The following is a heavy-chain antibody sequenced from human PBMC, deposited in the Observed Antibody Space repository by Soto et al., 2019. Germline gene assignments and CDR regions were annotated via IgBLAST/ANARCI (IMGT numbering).Heavy chain of an antibody. J-gene: IGHJ2*01. CDR2: IYHSGST. CDR3: ARESRSSRYDGGFYSQYWYFDL. D-gene: IGHD3-22*01. CDR1: NGSVSSAAHS. Sequence: QLQLQESGSGLVKPSQTLSLTCTVSNGSVSSAAHSWTWIRQPPGKGLEWIGYIYHSGSTYYNPSLMGRLTISLDRSKNPFSLKLTSLTAADTAVYYCARESRSSRYDGGFYSQYWYFDLWGPATLVTVSS. V-gene: IGHV4-30-2*01.